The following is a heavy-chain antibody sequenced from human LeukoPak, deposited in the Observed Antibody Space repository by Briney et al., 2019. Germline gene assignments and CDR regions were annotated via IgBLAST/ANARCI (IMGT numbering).Heavy chain of an antibody. CDR2: ISYDGSNK. Sequence: GRSLRLSCAASGFTFSSYAMHWVRQAPGKGLEWVAVISYDGSNKYYADSVKGRFTISRDNSKNTLYLQMNSLRAEDTAVYYCARNTGSGWYLGYFDSWAREPWSPSPQ. CDR3: ARNTGSGWYLGYFDS. CDR1: GFTFSSYA. V-gene: IGHV3-30-3*01. J-gene: IGHJ4*02. D-gene: IGHD6-19*01.